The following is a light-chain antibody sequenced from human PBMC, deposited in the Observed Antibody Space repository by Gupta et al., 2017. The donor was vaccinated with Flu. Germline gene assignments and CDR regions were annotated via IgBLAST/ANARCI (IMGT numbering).Light chain of an antibody. CDR3: QQRYSTPVT. CDR2: AAS. J-gene: IGKJ3*01. CDR1: QRISSY. Sequence: PSSLSASVGDRVTITCRASQRISSYLNWYQHKPGKAPKLLIYAASSVQSGVPSRFSGSGSGTDFTLTISRRQPEDFATYYCQQRYSTPVTFGPGTKVDIK. V-gene: IGKV1-39*01.